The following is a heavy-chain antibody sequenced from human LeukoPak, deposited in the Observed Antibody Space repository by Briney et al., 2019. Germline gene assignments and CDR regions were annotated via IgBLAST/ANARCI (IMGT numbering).Heavy chain of an antibody. Sequence: GGSLRLSCAASGFTFSSYGMHWVRQAAGKGLEWGAVIAYDGSNKYYADSVKGRFTISRDNSKNTLYLQMNSLRAEDTAVYYCARERDGSSGYYYFDYWGQGTLVTVSS. CDR1: GFTFSSYG. CDR3: ARERDGSSGYYYFDY. V-gene: IGHV3-30*03. CDR2: IAYDGSNK. J-gene: IGHJ4*02. D-gene: IGHD3-22*01.